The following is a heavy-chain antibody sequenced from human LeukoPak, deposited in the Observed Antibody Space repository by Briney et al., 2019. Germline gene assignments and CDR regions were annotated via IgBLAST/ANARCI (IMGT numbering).Heavy chain of an antibody. V-gene: IGHV3-23*01. CDR2: ISGSGGVT. CDR1: GITVGNYG. J-gene: IGHJ4*02. D-gene: IGHD3-22*01. Sequence: PGGSLRLSCAVSGITVGNYGMSWVRQAPGKGLEWVAGISGSGGVTNYADSVKGRFTISRDNFKNTLYLQMNSLRAEDTAVYFCAKRGVVIRVILVGFHKEAYYFDSWGQGALVTVSS. CDR3: AKRGVVIRVILVGFHKEAYYFDS.